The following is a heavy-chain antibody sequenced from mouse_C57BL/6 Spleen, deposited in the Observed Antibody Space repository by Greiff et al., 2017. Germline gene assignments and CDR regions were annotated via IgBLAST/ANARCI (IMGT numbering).Heavy chain of an antibody. CDR3: ARILYYYGSSYSAY. J-gene: IGHJ3*01. D-gene: IGHD1-1*01. CDR2: INPNNGGT. V-gene: IGHV1-22*01. Sequence: EVQLQQSGPELVKPGASVKMSCKASGYTFTDYNMHWVKQSHGKSLEWIGYINPNNGGTSYNQKFKGKATLTVNKSSSTAYMERRSLTSEDSAVYYCARILYYYGSSYSAYWGQGTLVTVSA. CDR1: GYTFTDYN.